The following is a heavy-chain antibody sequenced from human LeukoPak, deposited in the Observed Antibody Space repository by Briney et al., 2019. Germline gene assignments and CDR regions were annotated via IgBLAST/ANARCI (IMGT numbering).Heavy chain of an antibody. Sequence: PSETLSLTCAVYGGSFSGYYWSWIRQPPGKGLEWIGEINHSGSTNYNPSLKSRVTISVDTSKNQFSLKLSSVTAADTAVYYCARGLKQWLVRFPSDYWGQGTLVTVSS. V-gene: IGHV4-34*01. CDR1: GGSFSGYY. D-gene: IGHD6-19*01. J-gene: IGHJ4*02. CDR3: ARGLKQWLVRFPSDY. CDR2: INHSGST.